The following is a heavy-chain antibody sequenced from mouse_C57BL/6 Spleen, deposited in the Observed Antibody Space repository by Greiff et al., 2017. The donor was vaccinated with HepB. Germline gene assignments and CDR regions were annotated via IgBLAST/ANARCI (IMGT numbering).Heavy chain of an antibody. CDR2: IDPSDSYT. CDR1: GYTFTSYW. J-gene: IGHJ4*01. CDR3: ANGYPSMDY. V-gene: IGHV1-50*01. D-gene: IGHD2-2*01. Sequence: QVQLQQSGAELVKPGASVKLSCKASGYTFTSYWMQWVKQRPGQGLEWIGEIDPSDSYTNYNQKFKGKATLTVDTSSSTAYMQLSSLTSEDSAVYYCANGYPSMDYWGQGTSVTVSS.